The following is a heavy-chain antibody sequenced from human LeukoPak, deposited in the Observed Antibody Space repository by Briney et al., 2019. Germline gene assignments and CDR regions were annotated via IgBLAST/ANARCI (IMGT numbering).Heavy chain of an antibody. V-gene: IGHV4-59*03. CDR3: LQQADY. D-gene: IGHD6-13*01. Sequence: PSETLSLTCIVSGDSITSYYWTWIRQPPGKGLEWIGFVSYSGNTNYNPSLKSRITISLDKSQNQLSLKLSSVTAADTAVYYCLQQADYWGQGTLVTVSS. CDR2: VSYSGNT. J-gene: IGHJ4*02. CDR1: GDSITSYY.